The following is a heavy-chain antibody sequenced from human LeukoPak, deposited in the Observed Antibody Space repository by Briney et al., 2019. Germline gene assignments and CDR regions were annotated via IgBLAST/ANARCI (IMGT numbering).Heavy chain of an antibody. CDR3: ARIYDSTGYPFDQ. J-gene: IGHJ4*02. CDR2: ISPSGSDI. D-gene: IGHD3-22*01. V-gene: IGHV3-11*01. Sequence: GGSLRLSCTASGFTFSDYYMSWTRQAPGKGLEWASYISPSGSDINYADSVKGRFTISRDNAKNSLYLQMNSLRAEDTAVYYCARIYDSTGYPFDQWGQGTPVTVSS. CDR1: GFTFSDYY.